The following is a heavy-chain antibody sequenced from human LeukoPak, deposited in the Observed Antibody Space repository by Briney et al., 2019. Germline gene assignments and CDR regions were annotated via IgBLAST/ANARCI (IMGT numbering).Heavy chain of an antibody. CDR1: GFTFSSYA. CDR3: ARGGDYYDISGYYGHYYFDY. J-gene: IGHJ4*02. Sequence: GGSLRLSCAASGFTFSSYAMHWVRQAPGKGLEWVAVISYDGSNKYYADSVKGRFTISRDNSKNTLYLQMNSLRAEDTAVYYCARGGDYYDISGYYGHYYFDYWGQGTLVTVSS. CDR2: ISYDGSNK. V-gene: IGHV3-30*01. D-gene: IGHD3-22*01.